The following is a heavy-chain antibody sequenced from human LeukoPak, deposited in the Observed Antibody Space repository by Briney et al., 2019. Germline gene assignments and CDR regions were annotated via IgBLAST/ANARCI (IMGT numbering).Heavy chain of an antibody. V-gene: IGHV3-7*05. Sequence: GGSLRLSCAASGFTFSSYEMNWVRQAPGKGLEWVANIKQDGSEKYYVDSVKGRFTISRDNAKNSLYLQMNSLRAEDTAVYYCARDRDSSSSFDYWGQGTLVTVSS. CDR2: IKQDGSEK. CDR1: GFTFSSYE. D-gene: IGHD6-6*01. CDR3: ARDRDSSSSFDY. J-gene: IGHJ4*02.